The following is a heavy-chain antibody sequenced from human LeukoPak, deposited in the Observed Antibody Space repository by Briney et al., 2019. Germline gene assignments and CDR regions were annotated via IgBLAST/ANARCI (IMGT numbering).Heavy chain of an antibody. D-gene: IGHD2-2*01. CDR2: IRYDGSNK. J-gene: IGHJ3*02. CDR1: GFTFSSYG. CDR3: AKETRVCSSTSCILGAFDI. Sequence: GGSLRLSCAASGFTFSSYGMHWVRQAPGKGLEWVAFIRYDGSNKYYADSVKCRFTSSRDNSKNTLYLQMNSLRAEDTAVYYCAKETRVCSSTSCILGAFDIWGQGTMVTVSS. V-gene: IGHV3-30*02.